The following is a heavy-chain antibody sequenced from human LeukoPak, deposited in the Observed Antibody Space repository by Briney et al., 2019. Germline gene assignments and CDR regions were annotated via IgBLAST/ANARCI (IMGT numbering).Heavy chain of an antibody. Sequence: PSETLSLTCAVYGASLNGHYWSWIRQPPGKGLEWIGEINHSGSTNYNPSLKSRVTISVDTSKNQFSLKLSSVTAADTAVYYCARALRRSRWAFDIWGQGTMVTVSS. CDR1: GASLNGHY. CDR3: ARALRRSRWAFDI. V-gene: IGHV4-34*01. J-gene: IGHJ3*02. CDR2: INHSGST.